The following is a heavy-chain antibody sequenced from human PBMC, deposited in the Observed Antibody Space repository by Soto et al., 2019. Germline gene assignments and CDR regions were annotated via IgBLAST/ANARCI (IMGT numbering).Heavy chain of an antibody. Sequence: SETLSLTCTVSGGSISSGDYYWSWIRQPPGKGLEWIGYIYASGTTYYNPSLKSRLTISVDTSKNQFSLKLSSVTAADTAVYYCARASRSWFDPWGQGTLVTVSS. CDR3: ARASRSWFDP. J-gene: IGHJ5*02. CDR1: GGSISSGDYY. V-gene: IGHV4-30-4*01. CDR2: IYASGTT. D-gene: IGHD6-6*01.